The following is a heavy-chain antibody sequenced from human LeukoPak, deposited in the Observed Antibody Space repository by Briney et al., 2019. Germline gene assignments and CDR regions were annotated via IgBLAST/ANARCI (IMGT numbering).Heavy chain of an antibody. CDR3: ARGLTGENAFDI. V-gene: IGHV1-2*06. CDR1: GYTFTGYY. CDR2: INPNSGGT. J-gene: IGHJ3*02. D-gene: IGHD7-27*01. Sequence: ASVKVSCKASGYTFTGYYMHRVRQAPGQGLEWMGRINPNSGGTNYAQKFQGRVTMTRDTSISTAYMELSRLISDDTAVYYCARGLTGENAFDIWGQGTMVTVSS.